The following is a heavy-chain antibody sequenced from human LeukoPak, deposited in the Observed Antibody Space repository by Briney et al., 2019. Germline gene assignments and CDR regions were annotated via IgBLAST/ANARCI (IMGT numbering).Heavy chain of an antibody. J-gene: IGHJ3*02. CDR1: GFTFSSYA. V-gene: IGHV3-30*04. CDR3: VRERNVLLWFGESFI. D-gene: IGHD3-10*01. CDR2: ISYDGSNK. Sequence: GGSLRLSCAASGFTFSSYAMHWVRQAPGKGLEWVAVISYDGSNKYYADSVKGRFTISRDNPKNTLYLQMNSLRAEDTAVYYCVRERNVLLWFGESFIWSQGTMVTVSS.